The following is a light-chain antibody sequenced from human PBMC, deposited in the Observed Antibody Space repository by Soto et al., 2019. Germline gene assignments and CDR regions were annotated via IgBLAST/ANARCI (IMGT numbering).Light chain of an antibody. Sequence: QSVLTQPPSASGSPGQSVTISCTGTSSDVGGYNDVSWYQQHPGKAPKLMLYEVSKRPSGVPDRFSGAKAGNTASLTGSGLQAEEEADYYCSSYAGSNNVVFGGGTKLTVL. J-gene: IGLJ3*02. V-gene: IGLV2-8*01. CDR3: SSYAGSNNVV. CDR1: SSDVGGYND. CDR2: EVS.